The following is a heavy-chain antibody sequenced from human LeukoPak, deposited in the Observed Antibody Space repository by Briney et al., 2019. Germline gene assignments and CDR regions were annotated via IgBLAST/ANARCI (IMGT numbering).Heavy chain of an antibody. CDR2: INPNSGGT. V-gene: IGHV1-2*02. Sequence: ASVKVSCKASGYTFTGYYMHWVRQAPGQGLEWMGWINPNSGGTKYAQNFQGRVTMTRDTSISTAYMELSSLRSDDTAVYYCATPRTSGYSSSWYTYWGQGTLVTVSS. J-gene: IGHJ4*02. CDR1: GYTFTGYY. D-gene: IGHD6-13*01. CDR3: ATPRTSGYSSSWYTY.